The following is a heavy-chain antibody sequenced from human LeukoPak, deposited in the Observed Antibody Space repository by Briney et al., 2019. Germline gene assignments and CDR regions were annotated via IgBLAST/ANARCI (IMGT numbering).Heavy chain of an antibody. J-gene: IGHJ4*02. V-gene: IGHV1-69*04. D-gene: IGHD1-26*01. CDR3: ARDREWEPFDY. Sequence: GASVKVSCKASGGTVSSYTISWGRQAPGQGLELMGRIIPILGIANYAQKFQGRVTITADKSTSKAYMALSRLRSEDTAVYYCARDREWEPFDYWGQGNLVTVSS. CDR2: IIPILGIA. CDR1: GGTVSSYT.